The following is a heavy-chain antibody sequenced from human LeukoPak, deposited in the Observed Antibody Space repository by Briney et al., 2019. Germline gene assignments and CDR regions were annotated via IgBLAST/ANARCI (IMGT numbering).Heavy chain of an antibody. D-gene: IGHD3-10*01. CDR1: GGSFSGYY. Sequence: SETLSLTCAVYGGSFSGYYWTWIRQPPGKGLEWIGEIHYSGSATYNPSLKSRVTISVDTSKNQFSLKMNSVTAADTAVYYCARGQWFRAFWSRGAPVTVSS. CDR2: IHYSGSA. CDR3: ARGQWFRAF. V-gene: IGHV4-34*01. J-gene: IGHJ4*02.